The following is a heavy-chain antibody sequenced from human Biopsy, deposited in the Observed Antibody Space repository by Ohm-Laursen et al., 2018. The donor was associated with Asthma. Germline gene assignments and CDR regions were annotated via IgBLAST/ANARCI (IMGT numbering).Heavy chain of an antibody. Sequence: GASVKVSCKASGYTFINYAIHWVRQAPGQRLEWMGWINAGNGNTKYSQKFQGRVTITRDTSATTACMELSSLTSGDTAVYYCARDGNWCRLRNCSPPGYWFDPWGQGTLVTVSS. CDR2: INAGNGNT. CDR3: ARDGNWCRLRNCSPPGYWFDP. J-gene: IGHJ5*02. D-gene: IGHD2-8*02. CDR1: GYTFINYA. V-gene: IGHV1-3*01.